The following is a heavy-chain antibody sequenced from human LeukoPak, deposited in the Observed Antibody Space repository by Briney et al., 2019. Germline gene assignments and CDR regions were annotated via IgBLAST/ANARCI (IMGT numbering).Heavy chain of an antibody. CDR3: ARVIVPAVDWFDP. CDR2: INPNSGGT. J-gene: IGHJ5*02. CDR1: GYTFTGYY. V-gene: IGHV1-2*02. Sequence: ASVKVSCKASGYTFTGYYMHWVRQAPGQGLEWMGWINPNSGGTSYAQKFQGRVTMTRDTSISTAYMELSRLRSDDTAVYYCARVIVPAVDWFDPWGQGTLVTVSS. D-gene: IGHD2-2*01.